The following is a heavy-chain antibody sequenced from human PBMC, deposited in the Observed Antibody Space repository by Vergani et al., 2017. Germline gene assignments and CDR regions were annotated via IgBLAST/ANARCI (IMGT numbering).Heavy chain of an antibody. CDR1: GFTVSSNY. D-gene: IGHD2-21*02. CDR3: AKDLGHSARGGDCPDY. CDR2: IYSDSTT. Sequence: EVQLVESGGGLIQPGGSLRLSCAVSGFTVSSNYMTWVRQAPGKGLEWVSVIYSDSTTYYADTVKGRFTISRDSSKNTLYLQMNSLRAEDTAVYYCAKDLGHSARGGDCPDYWGQGTLVTVSS. J-gene: IGHJ4*02. V-gene: IGHV3-66*03.